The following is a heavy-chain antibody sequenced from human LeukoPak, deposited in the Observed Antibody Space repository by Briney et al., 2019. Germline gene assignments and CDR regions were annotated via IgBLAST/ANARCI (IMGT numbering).Heavy chain of an antibody. V-gene: IGHV5-51*01. J-gene: IGHJ4*02. D-gene: IGHD3-16*01. Sequence: GASLKFSCKGSGCSFTSYWIGWVRQMPEKGLEGMGIIYPGDSDTRYSPSFQGQVTISADKSISTAYLQWSSLKASDTAMYYCARLVTSYDYVWGSYSDWGQGTLVTVSS. CDR3: ARLVTSYDYVWGSYSD. CDR2: IYPGDSDT. CDR1: GCSFTSYW.